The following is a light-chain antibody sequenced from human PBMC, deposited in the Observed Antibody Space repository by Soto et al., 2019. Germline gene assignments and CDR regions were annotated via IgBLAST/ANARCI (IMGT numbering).Light chain of an antibody. V-gene: IGLV1-44*01. CDR2: SNN. Sequence: QSVLTQPPSASGTPGQRVTISCSGSSSNIGSNTLNWYQQLPGTAPKLLIYSNNQRPSGVPDRFSCSKSGTSASLAISGLQSEDEADYYCAAWDDSLNGVVFGGGTKLTVL. J-gene: IGLJ2*01. CDR1: SSNIGSNT. CDR3: AAWDDSLNGVV.